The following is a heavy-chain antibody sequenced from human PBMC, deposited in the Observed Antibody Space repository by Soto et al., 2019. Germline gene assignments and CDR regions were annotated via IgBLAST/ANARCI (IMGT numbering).Heavy chain of an antibody. Sequence: QVQLVESGGGLVKPGGSLRLSCAASGFTFSDCYMSWIRQAPGKGLEWLSYISCSGDTTYHARSVTGRFTISRDYAKNSLYLQMNSLRVEDTAVYYCGRGGGGRPFDYGGQGTLVTVSS. D-gene: IGHD2-15*01. CDR3: GRGGGGRPFDY. CDR1: GFTFSDCY. V-gene: IGHV3-11*01. J-gene: IGHJ4*02. CDR2: ISCSGDTT.